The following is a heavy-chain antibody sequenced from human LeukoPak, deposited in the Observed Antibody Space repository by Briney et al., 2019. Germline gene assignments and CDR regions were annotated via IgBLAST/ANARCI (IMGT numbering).Heavy chain of an antibody. Sequence: SETLSLTCTVSGGSISSGDYYWSWIRQPPGKGLEWIGYIYYSGSTYYNPSLKSRVTISVDTSKNQFSLKLSSVTAADTAMYYCARIAGYYDSSGPNAFDIWGQGTMVTVSS. D-gene: IGHD3-22*01. CDR3: ARIAGYYDSSGPNAFDI. V-gene: IGHV4-30-4*01. CDR1: GGSISSGDYY. J-gene: IGHJ3*02. CDR2: IYYSGST.